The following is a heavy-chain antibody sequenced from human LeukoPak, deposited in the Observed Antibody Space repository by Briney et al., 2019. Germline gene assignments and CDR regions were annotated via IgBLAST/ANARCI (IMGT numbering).Heavy chain of an antibody. J-gene: IGHJ4*02. CDR3: AKGGGDSSSSRRYFDY. CDR2: INTDGSST. Sequence: GGSLRLSCAASGFTFSSYWMHWVRQAPGKGLVWVSRINTDGSSTSYADSVKGRFTISRDNAKNTLYLQMNSLRAEDTAVYYCAKGGGDSSSSRRYFDYWGQGTLVTVSS. CDR1: GFTFSSYW. V-gene: IGHV3-74*01. D-gene: IGHD6-6*01.